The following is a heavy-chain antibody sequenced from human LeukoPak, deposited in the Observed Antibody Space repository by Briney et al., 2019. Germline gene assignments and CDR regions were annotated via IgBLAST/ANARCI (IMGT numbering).Heavy chain of an antibody. CDR3: AREGGAVAGTFDY. CDR2: IWYDGSNK. D-gene: IGHD6-19*01. CDR1: GFTFSSYG. Sequence: GGSLRLSCAASGFTFSSYGMHWVRQAPGKGLEWVAVIWYDGSNKYYADSVKGRFTISRDNSKNTLYLQMNSLRAEDTAVYYCAREGGAVAGTFDYWGQGTLVTVPS. J-gene: IGHJ4*02. V-gene: IGHV3-33*01.